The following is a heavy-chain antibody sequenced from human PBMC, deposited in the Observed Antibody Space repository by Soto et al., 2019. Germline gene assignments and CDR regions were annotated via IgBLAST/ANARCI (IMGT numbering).Heavy chain of an antibody. Sequence: QVQLVQSGAEVQKPGASVKVSCKASGYTFASYGISWVRQAPGQGLEWMGWISTYDGDTRYAQKCQDRVTMTTDTSTSTAYKELRSLRSDDTAVYYCARDSCSGGSCYIEYWGLGTLVTVSS. J-gene: IGHJ4*02. D-gene: IGHD2-15*01. V-gene: IGHV1-18*01. CDR1: GYTFASYG. CDR3: ARDSCSGGSCYIEY. CDR2: ISTYDGDT.